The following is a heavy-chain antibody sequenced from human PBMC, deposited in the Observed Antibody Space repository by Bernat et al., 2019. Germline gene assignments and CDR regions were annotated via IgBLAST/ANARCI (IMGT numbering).Heavy chain of an antibody. CDR2: INHSGST. CDR3: ARNLLWFGGRYYYYYGMDV. D-gene: IGHD3-10*01. J-gene: IGHJ6*02. Sequence: QVQLQQWGAGLLKPSETLSLTCAVYGGSFSGYYWSWIRQPPGKGLEWIGEINHSGSTNYNPSLKSRVTISVDTSKNQFSLKLSSVTAADTAVYYCARNLLWFGGRYYYYYGMDVWGQGTTVTVSS. V-gene: IGHV4-34*01. CDR1: GGSFSGYY.